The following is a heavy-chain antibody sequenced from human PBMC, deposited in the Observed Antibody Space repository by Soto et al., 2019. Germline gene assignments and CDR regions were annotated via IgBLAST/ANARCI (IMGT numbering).Heavy chain of an antibody. CDR3: ARANLLYYYDSRGYSNWFDP. D-gene: IGHD3-22*01. CDR1: GGSISSYY. J-gene: IGHJ5*02. V-gene: IGHV4-34*01. CDR2: INHSGST. Sequence: SQTLSLTCTVSGGSISSYYWSWIRQPPGKGLEWIGDINHSGSTNYNPSLKSRVTISIDTSKNQFSLKLSSLTAADTAVYYCARANLLYYYDSRGYSNWFDPWGQGTLVTVSS.